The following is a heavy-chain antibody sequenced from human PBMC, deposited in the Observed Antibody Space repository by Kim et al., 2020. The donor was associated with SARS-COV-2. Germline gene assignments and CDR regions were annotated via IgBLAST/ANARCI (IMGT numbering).Heavy chain of an antibody. J-gene: IGHJ4*02. Sequence: SETLSLTCAVYGGSFSGYYWSWIRQPPGKGLEWIGEINHSGSTNYNPSLKSRVTISVDTSKNQFSLKLSSVTAADTAVYYCARTGYSSSWYRIPLDYWGQGTLVTVSS. CDR2: INHSGST. V-gene: IGHV4-34*01. CDR1: GGSFSGYY. D-gene: IGHD6-13*01. CDR3: ARTGYSSSWYRIPLDY.